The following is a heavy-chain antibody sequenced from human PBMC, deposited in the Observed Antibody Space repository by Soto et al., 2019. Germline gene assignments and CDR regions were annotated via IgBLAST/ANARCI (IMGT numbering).Heavy chain of an antibody. CDR3: ASGYDILTGYPRGDYYGMDV. CDR1: GGSISSSSYY. D-gene: IGHD3-9*01. CDR2: IYYSGST. J-gene: IGHJ6*02. V-gene: IGHV4-39*01. Sequence: SETLSLSCTVSGGSISSSSYYWGWIRQPPGKGLEWIGSIYYSGSTYYNPSLKSRVTISVDTSKNQFSLKLSSVTAADTAVYYCASGYDILTGYPRGDYYGMDVWAQGTTVTVSS.